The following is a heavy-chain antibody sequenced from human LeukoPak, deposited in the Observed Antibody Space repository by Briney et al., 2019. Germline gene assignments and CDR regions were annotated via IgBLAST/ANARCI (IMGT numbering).Heavy chain of an antibody. Sequence: GGSLRLSCTASGFTFGDYAMSWVRQAPGKGLEWVGFIRSKAYGGTTEYAASVKGRFTISRDDSKSTAYLQMNSLKTEDTAVYYCTSSGYPYYFDYWGEGTLVTVSS. CDR2: IRSKAYGGTT. V-gene: IGHV3-49*04. J-gene: IGHJ4*02. CDR3: TSSGYPYYFDY. CDR1: GFTFGDYA. D-gene: IGHD3-22*01.